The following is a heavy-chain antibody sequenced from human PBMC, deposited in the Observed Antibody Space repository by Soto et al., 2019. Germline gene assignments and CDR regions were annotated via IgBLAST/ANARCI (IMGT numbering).Heavy chain of an antibody. CDR2: VWYDGSNK. J-gene: IGHJ6*02. CDR3: ARGSAGSNIVYYYYGMDV. V-gene: IGHV3-33*01. Sequence: QVQLVESGGGVVQPGRSLRLSCVASGFTFSSYGMHWVRQGPGKGLEWVAVVWYDGSNKYYADSVKGRFTISRDNSKNTLYLQMNSLRAEDTAVYYCARGSAGSNIVYYYYGMDVWGQGTTVTVSS. CDR1: GFTFSSYG. D-gene: IGHD5-12*01.